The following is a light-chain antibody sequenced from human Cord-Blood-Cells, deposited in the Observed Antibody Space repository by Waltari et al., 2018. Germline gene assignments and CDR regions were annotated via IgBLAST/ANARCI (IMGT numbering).Light chain of an antibody. CDR3: CSYAGSSTWV. CDR2: EGS. CDR1: SSDVGSYNL. Sequence: QSALTQPASVSGSPGQSITISCTGTSSDVGSYNLVSWYQQHPGKAPKLMIHEGSKRPSVVSNRFSGSKSGNTASLTISGLQAEDDADYYCCSYAGSSTWVFGGGTKQTVL. V-gene: IGLV2-23*01. J-gene: IGLJ3*02.